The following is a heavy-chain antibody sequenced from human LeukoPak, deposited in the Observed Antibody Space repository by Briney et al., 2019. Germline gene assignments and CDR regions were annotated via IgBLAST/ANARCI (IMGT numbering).Heavy chain of an antibody. D-gene: IGHD5-18*01. CDR3: ARDRGIQLWSAKGTYYGMDV. V-gene: IGHV3-11*01. CDR2: ISSSGSTI. Sequence: KPGGSLRLSCAASGFTFSDYYMSWIRQAPGKGLEWVSYISSSGSTIYYADSVKGRFPISRDNAKNSLYLQMNSLRAEDTAVYYCARDRGIQLWSAKGTYYGMDVWGQGTTVTVSS. CDR1: GFTFSDYY. J-gene: IGHJ6*02.